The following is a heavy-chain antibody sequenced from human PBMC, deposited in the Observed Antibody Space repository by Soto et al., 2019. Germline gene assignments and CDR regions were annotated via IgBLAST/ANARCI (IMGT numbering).Heavy chain of an antibody. Sequence: QVQLVQSGAEVKKPGSSVKVSCKASGGTFSSYAISWVRQAPGQGLEWMGRIIPIFVTANYAQKFQGGVTITADESTSTDNMELSSLRSEDTAVYYCASGVDSSSGYYYGMDVWGQGTTVTVSS. CDR2: IIPIFVTA. D-gene: IGHD6-6*01. J-gene: IGHJ6*02. V-gene: IGHV1-69*18. CDR1: GGTFSSYA. CDR3: ASGVDSSSGYYYGMDV.